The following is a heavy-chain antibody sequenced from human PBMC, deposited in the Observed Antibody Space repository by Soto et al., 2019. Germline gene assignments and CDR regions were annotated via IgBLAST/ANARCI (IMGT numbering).Heavy chain of an antibody. CDR2: IWYDGSNK. Sequence: SGGSLRLSCAASGFTFSSYGMHWVRQAPGKGLEWVAVIWYDGSNKYYADSVKGRFTISRDNSKNTLYLQVNSLRAEDTAVYYCAREGSGYSGSSIPYYYYGMDVWGQGTTVTVSS. D-gene: IGHD1-26*01. V-gene: IGHV3-33*01. CDR3: AREGSGYSGSSIPYYYYGMDV. J-gene: IGHJ6*02. CDR1: GFTFSSYG.